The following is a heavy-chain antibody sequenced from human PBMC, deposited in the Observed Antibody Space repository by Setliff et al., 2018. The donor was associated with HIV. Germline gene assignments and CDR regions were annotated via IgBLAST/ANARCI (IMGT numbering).Heavy chain of an antibody. Sequence: LRLSCAASGFTFSNYAMGWVRQVPGKGLEWVASISNTGRNTYYGDSVKGRFTISRDSSRDTLYLQMNSLRVEDTAVYYCVRVVVIMGTGPHLDYWGQGALVTVSS. D-gene: IGHD3-22*01. J-gene: IGHJ4*02. CDR1: GFTFSNYA. CDR2: ISNTGRNT. CDR3: VRVVVIMGTGPHLDY. V-gene: IGHV3-23*01.